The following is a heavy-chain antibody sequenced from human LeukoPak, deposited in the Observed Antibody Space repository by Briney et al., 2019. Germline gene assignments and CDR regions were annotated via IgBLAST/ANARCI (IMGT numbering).Heavy chain of an antibody. CDR3: ARDAILPHPIFGVVIPYYMDV. D-gene: IGHD3-3*01. Sequence: SGGSLRLSCAASGFTFSSYSMNWVRQAPGKGLEWVSYISSSSSTMYYADSVKGRFTISRDNAKNSLYLQMNSLRAEDTAVYYCARDAILPHPIFGVVIPYYMDVWGKGTTVTVSS. V-gene: IGHV3-48*04. CDR1: GFTFSSYS. J-gene: IGHJ6*03. CDR2: ISSSSSTM.